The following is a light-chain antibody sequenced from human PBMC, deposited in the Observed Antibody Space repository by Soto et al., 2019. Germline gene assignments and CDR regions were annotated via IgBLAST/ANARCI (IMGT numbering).Light chain of an antibody. V-gene: IGLV1-44*01. CDR3: AAWDGSLNVDV. CDR2: TNN. CDR1: SSSIGSNS. Sequence: QSVLTQPPSASGTPGQRVTISCSGSSSSIGSNSVNWYQQLPRTAPKVLIYTNNQRPSGVPDRFSGSKSGTSASLAISGLQSEDEADYYWAAWDGSLNVDVFGTGTKLTVL. J-gene: IGLJ1*01.